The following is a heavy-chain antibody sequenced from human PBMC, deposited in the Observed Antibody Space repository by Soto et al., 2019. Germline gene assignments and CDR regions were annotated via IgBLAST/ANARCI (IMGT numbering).Heavy chain of an antibody. Sequence: SETLSLTCAVYGGSFSGYYWSWIRQPPGKGLEWIGEINHSGSTNYNPSLKSRVTISVDTSKNQFSLKLSSVTAADTAVYYCARGRKAAAGKSKYYYYMDVWGKGTTVTVSS. D-gene: IGHD6-13*01. CDR2: INHSGST. CDR3: ARGRKAAAGKSKYYYYMDV. J-gene: IGHJ6*03. V-gene: IGHV4-34*01. CDR1: GGSFSGYY.